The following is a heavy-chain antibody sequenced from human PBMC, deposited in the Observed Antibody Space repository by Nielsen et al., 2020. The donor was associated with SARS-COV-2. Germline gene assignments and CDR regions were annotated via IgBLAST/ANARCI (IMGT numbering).Heavy chain of an antibody. Sequence: GGSLRLSCAASGFTFNNFDMHWARQAPGRGLEWVAFIRYDGSDSFYADSVKGRFMISRDNSKNTLYLQMNSLRADDTAVYYCAGVLYSGYWMVLGDDYWGQGTLVTVSS. CDR3: AGVLYSGYWMVLGDDY. V-gene: IGHV3-30*02. CDR1: GFTFNNFD. J-gene: IGHJ4*02. CDR2: IRYDGSDS. D-gene: IGHD5-12*01.